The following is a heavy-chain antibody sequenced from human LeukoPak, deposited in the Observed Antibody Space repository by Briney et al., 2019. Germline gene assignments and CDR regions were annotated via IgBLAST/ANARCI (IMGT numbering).Heavy chain of an antibody. Sequence: GGSLRLSCAASGFTFSSYSMNWVRQAPGKGLEWVSSVTSIGSYIFDADSVKGRFTISRDNAKNSLYLQMNSLRAEDTAVYYCAREGYYGSGSGNYYYYGMDVWGQGTTVTVSS. J-gene: IGHJ6*02. D-gene: IGHD3-10*01. V-gene: IGHV3-21*01. CDR1: GFTFSSYS. CDR3: AREGYYGSGSGNYYYYGMDV. CDR2: VTSIGSYI.